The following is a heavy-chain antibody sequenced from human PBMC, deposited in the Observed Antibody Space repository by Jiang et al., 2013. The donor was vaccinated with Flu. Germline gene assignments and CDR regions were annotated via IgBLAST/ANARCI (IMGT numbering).Heavy chain of an antibody. Sequence: YGSGLVKPSETLSLTCTVSGGSISSYYWSWIRQPPGKGLEWIGYIYYSGSTNYNPSLKSRVTISVDTSKNQFSLKLSSVTAADTAVYYCARSRGELGYYYVRYGRLGPRDHGHRL. V-gene: IGHV4-59*01. J-gene: IGHJ6*02. CDR1: GGSISSYY. CDR3: ARSRGELGYYYVRYGR. CDR2: IYYSGST. D-gene: IGHD3-10*01.